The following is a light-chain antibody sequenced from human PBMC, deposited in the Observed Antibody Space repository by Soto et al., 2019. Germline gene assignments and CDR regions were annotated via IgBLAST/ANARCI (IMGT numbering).Light chain of an antibody. Sequence: DIQMTQTPSTRSASVGDRVTMTCRASQSISNSLAWYQQKPGKAPKLLIYDASSLESGVPSRFSGSGSGTEFTLTISSLQPDDFATYYCQQYSSHSTFGQGTKVDI. CDR1: QSISNS. V-gene: IGKV1-5*01. J-gene: IGKJ1*01. CDR2: DAS. CDR3: QQYSSHST.